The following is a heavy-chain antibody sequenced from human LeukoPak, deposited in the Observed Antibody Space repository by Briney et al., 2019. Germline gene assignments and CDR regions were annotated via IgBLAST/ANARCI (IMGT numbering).Heavy chain of an antibody. CDR1: GYTFTSYG. CDR3: AANGYSSSWYKGGWFDP. Sequence: ASVKVSCKASGYTFTSYGISWVRQASGQGLEWMGWISAYNGNTNYAQKLQGRVTMTTDTSTSTAYMELRSLRSDDTAVYYCAANGYSSSWYKGGWFDPWGQGTLVTVSS. V-gene: IGHV1-18*01. D-gene: IGHD6-13*01. CDR2: ISAYNGNT. J-gene: IGHJ5*02.